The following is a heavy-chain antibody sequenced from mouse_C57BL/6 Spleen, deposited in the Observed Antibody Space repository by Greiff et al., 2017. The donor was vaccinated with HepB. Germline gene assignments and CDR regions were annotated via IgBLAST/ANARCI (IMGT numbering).Heavy chain of an antibody. V-gene: IGHV1-15*01. D-gene: IGHD1-1*01. CDR1: GYTFTDYE. CDR3: TRREDYYGSSSY. J-gene: IGHJ2*01. CDR2: IDPETGGT. Sequence: VQLQQSGAELVRPGASVTLSCKASGYTFTDYEMHWVKQTPVHGLEWIGAIDPETGGTAYNQKFKGKAILTADKSSSTAYMELRSLTSEDSAVYYCTRREDYYGSSSYWGQGTTLTVSS.